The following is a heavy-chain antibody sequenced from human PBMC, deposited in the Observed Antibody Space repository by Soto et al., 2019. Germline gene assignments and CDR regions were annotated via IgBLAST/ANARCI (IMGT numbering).Heavy chain of an antibody. V-gene: IGHV4-31*03. CDR1: GGSISSGGYY. CDR2: IYYSGST. Sequence: QVQLQESGPGLVKPSQTLSLTCTVSGGSISSGGYYWSWIRKHPGKGLEWIGYIYYSGSTYYNPSLKSRVTISVDTSKNQFSLKLSSVTAADTAVYYCARYLRFGELNAFDYWGQGTLVTVSS. D-gene: IGHD3-10*01. J-gene: IGHJ4*02. CDR3: ARYLRFGELNAFDY.